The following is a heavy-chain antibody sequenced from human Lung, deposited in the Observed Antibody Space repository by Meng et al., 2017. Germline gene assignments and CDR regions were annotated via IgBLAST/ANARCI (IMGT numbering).Heavy chain of an antibody. Sequence: QVQLVQSGDEVKKPGAAVKVSRKASGYTFTSYGISWVRQAPGQGLEWMGWISGYNGNTNYAQKFQGRVTMTTDTSTSTAYMELRSLRSDDTAVYYCARDRYCSTTSCTGWFDPWGQGTLVTVSS. V-gene: IGHV1-18*01. J-gene: IGHJ5*02. CDR3: ARDRYCSTTSCTGWFDP. CDR2: ISGYNGNT. D-gene: IGHD2-2*01. CDR1: GYTFTSYG.